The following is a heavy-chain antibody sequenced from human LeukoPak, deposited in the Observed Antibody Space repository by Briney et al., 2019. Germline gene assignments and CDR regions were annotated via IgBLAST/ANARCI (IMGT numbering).Heavy chain of an antibody. CDR1: GFTFSSYG. V-gene: IGHV3-30*18. CDR2: ISYDGNNK. Sequence: GGSLRLSCAASGFTFSSYGMHWVRQAPGKGLEWVAVISYDGNNKYYADSVRGRFTISRDNSKNTLYLQMNSLRAEDTAVYYCAKYYYDSSGYYFDYYYYGMDVWGQGTTVTVSS. J-gene: IGHJ6*02. D-gene: IGHD3-22*01. CDR3: AKYYYDSSGYYFDYYYYGMDV.